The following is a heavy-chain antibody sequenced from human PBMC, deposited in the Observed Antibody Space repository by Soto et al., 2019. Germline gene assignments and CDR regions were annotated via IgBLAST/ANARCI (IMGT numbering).Heavy chain of an antibody. CDR2: ISAYNGNT. CDR3: AMSGIAAAGTGRYYYYGMDV. CDR1: GYTFTSYG. V-gene: IGHV1-18*04. Sequence: ASVKVSCKASGYTFTSYGISWVRKAPGQGLEWMGWISAYNGNTNYAQKLQGRVTMTTDTSTSTAYMELRSLRSDDTAVYYCAMSGIAAAGTGRYYYYGMDVWGQGTTVTVSS. J-gene: IGHJ6*02. D-gene: IGHD6-13*01.